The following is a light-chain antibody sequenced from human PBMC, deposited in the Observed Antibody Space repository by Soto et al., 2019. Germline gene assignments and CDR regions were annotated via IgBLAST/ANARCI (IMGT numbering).Light chain of an antibody. J-gene: IGLJ1*01. CDR2: EVT. V-gene: IGLV2-8*01. Sequence: QSALTQPPSASGCPGQSVTISCSGTSSDVGGYNCVSWYQQHPGKAPKLMIYEVTKRPSGVPNRFSGSRSGNTASLTVSGLQAEDEADYYCSSYAGSNNYVFGTGTKVTVL. CDR3: SSYAGSNNYV. CDR1: SSDVGGYNC.